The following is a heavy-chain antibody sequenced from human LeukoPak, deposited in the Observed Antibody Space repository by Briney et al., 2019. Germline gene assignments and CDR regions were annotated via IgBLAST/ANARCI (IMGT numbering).Heavy chain of an antibody. Sequence: GGSLRLSCAASGFTFSSYAMSWVRQAPGKGLEWVSAISGSGGSTYYADSVKGRFTISRGNSKNTPYLQMNSLRAEDTAVYYCAKDGRGAMVRGLLDVWGKGTTVTVSS. CDR3: AKDGRGAMVRGLLDV. J-gene: IGHJ6*04. V-gene: IGHV3-23*01. D-gene: IGHD3-10*01. CDR2: ISGSGGST. CDR1: GFTFSSYA.